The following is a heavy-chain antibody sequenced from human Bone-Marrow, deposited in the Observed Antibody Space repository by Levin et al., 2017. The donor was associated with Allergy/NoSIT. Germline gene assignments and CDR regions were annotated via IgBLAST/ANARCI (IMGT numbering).Heavy chain of an antibody. J-gene: IGHJ6*02. CDR1: GYTFTSYD. CDR3: ARGNIVVITSYGMDV. Sequence: GESLKISCKASGYTFTSYDINWVRQATGQGLEWMGWMNPNSGNTGYAQKFQGRVTMTRNTSISTAYMELSSLRSEDTAVYYCARGNIVVITSYGMDVWGQGTTVTVSS. CDR2: MNPNSGNT. D-gene: IGHD3-22*01. V-gene: IGHV1-8*01.